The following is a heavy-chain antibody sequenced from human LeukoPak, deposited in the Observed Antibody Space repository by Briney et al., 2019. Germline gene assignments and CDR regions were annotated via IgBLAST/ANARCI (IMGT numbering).Heavy chain of an antibody. D-gene: IGHD2-2*01. CDR3: AREPLYCSSTSCSASSNWFDP. Sequence: SETLSLTCTVSGGSISSYYWSWIRQPPGKGLEWIGYIYHSGSTYYNPSLKSRVTISVDRSKNQFSLKLSSVTAADTAVYYCAREPLYCSSTSCSASSNWFDPWGQGTLVTVSS. CDR1: GGSISSYY. J-gene: IGHJ5*02. V-gene: IGHV4-59*12. CDR2: IYHSGST.